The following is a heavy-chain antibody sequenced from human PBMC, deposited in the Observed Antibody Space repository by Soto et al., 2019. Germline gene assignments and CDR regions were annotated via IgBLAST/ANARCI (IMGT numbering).Heavy chain of an antibody. V-gene: IGHV4-59*01. Sequence: PSETLSLTCTVSGVSISSYYWSWIRQPPGKGLEWIAYIYYSGSTNYNPSLKSRVTISVDTPKNQFSLKVRSVTAADTAVYYCAGTPPYSSDWAESYFDSWGQGIPVT. J-gene: IGHJ4*02. CDR3: AGTPPYSSDWAESYFDS. CDR2: IYYSGST. D-gene: IGHD6-25*01. CDR1: GVSISSYY.